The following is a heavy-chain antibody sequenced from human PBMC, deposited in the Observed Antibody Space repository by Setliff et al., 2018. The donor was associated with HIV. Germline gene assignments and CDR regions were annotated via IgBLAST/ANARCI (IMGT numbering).Heavy chain of an antibody. CDR2: ITGSGDST. V-gene: IGHV3-23*01. D-gene: IGHD6-13*01. CDR3: ATGGMAAAGPGGGHGLDV. CDR1: GFAVSGNY. J-gene: IGHJ6*02. Sequence: GGSLRLSCAASGFAVSGNYMSWVRQAPGKGLEWVSSITGSGDSTYYANSAKGRFTIPRDSSKNTLSLQMSSLRAEDTALYYCATGGMAAAGPGGGHGLDVWGQGTTVTVSS.